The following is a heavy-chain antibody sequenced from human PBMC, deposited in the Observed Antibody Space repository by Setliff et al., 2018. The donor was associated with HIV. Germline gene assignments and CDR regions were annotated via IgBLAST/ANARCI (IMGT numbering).Heavy chain of an antibody. D-gene: IGHD2-2*01. CDR1: GFTFRNAW. CDR2: IKSKIDGGTT. Sequence: GGSLRLSCAASGFTFRNAWMSWVRQAPGRGLEWVGRIKSKIDGGTTDSAPPVKGRFTISRDDSKNTLYLQMNSLKTEDTAVYYCTTDPGWGEQLLSNSYCYYMDVWGKGTTVTVSS. V-gene: IGHV3-15*01. J-gene: IGHJ6*03. CDR3: TTDPGWGEQLLSNSYCYYMDV.